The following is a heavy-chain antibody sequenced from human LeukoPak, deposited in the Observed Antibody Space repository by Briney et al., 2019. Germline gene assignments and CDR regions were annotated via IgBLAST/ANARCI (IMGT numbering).Heavy chain of an antibody. CDR2: IIPILGIA. CDR1: GGTFSSYA. V-gene: IGHV1-69*04. J-gene: IGHJ4*02. D-gene: IGHD1-20*01. CDR3: ARGITTFGDY. Sequence: SVKVSCKASGGTFSSYAISWVRQAPGQGLEWMGRIIPILGIANYAQKFQGRVTITADKSTSTAYMGLSSLRSEDTAVYYCARGITTFGDYWGQGTLVTVSS.